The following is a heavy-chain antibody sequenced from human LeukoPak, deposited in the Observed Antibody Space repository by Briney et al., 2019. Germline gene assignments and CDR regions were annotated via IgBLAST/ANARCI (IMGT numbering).Heavy chain of an antibody. CDR1: GFTFSSHA. CDR3: ARGKYSSRGWASYYYYGMDV. CDR2: ISYDGSNK. D-gene: IGHD6-13*01. Sequence: GGSLRLSCAASGFTFSSHAMHWVRQAPGKGLEWVALISYDGSNKYYADSVKGRFTISRDNSRNTLYLQMNSLIAEDTAVYYCARGKYSSRGWASYYYYGMDVWGQGTTVTVSS. V-gene: IGHV3-30-3*01. J-gene: IGHJ6*02.